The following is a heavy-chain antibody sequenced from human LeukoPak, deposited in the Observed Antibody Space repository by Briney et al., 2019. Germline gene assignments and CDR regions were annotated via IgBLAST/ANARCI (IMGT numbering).Heavy chain of an antibody. CDR2: INPNNGDT. D-gene: IGHD5-24*01. J-gene: IGHJ5*02. CDR1: GYSFTDDY. Sequence: ASVKVSCKTSGYSFTDDYMNWVRQAPGQGLEWMGWINPNNGDTNYAQKFQGRVTITRDTSIDTDYMELSSLRSDDTAVYYCARDDAEMATPWGQGTLLIVSS. V-gene: IGHV1-2*02. CDR3: ARDDAEMATP.